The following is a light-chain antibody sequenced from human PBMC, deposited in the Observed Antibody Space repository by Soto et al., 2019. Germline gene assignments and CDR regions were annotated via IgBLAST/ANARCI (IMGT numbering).Light chain of an antibody. CDR2: DVN. V-gene: IGLV2-14*03. J-gene: IGLJ1*01. CDR1: SSVIGAYNF. Sequence: QSVLTQPASVSGSPGQSITISCPGTSSVIGAYNFVSWYQQHPGKAPKLMLYDVNIRPSGVSNRFSGSKSGNTASLTISVLQAEDEADYYCCSYTRSGTLIFGTGTKVTVL. CDR3: CSYTRSGTLI.